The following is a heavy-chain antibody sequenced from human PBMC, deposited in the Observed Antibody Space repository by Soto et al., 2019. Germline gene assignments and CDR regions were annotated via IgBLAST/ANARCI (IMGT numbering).Heavy chain of an antibody. CDR3: ASQPGANKVRGPQNVPRYMDV. Sequence: SETLSLTCAVYGGSFSGYYLSWIRQPPGKGLEWIGEINHSGSTNYNPSLKSRVTISVDTSKNQFSLKLSSVTAADTAVYYCASQPGANKVRGPQNVPRYMDVWGKGTTVTVSS. V-gene: IGHV4-34*01. CDR2: INHSGST. J-gene: IGHJ6*03. CDR1: GGSFSGYY. D-gene: IGHD3-10*01.